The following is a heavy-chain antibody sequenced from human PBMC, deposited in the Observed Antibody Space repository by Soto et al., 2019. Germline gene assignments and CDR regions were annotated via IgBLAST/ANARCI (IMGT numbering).Heavy chain of an antibody. CDR1: GFPFSIYA. CDR3: AKAPVGDNPYVDY. CDR2: ISYDGSNK. V-gene: IGHV3-30*04. J-gene: IGHJ4*02. Sequence: PGGSLRLSCAASGFPFSIYAMHWVRQSPGKGLEWVAVISYDGSNKYYADSVKGRFTISRENSKNTLYLQMNRLRAEETAVYYCAKAPVGDNPYVDYWGQGTLVTVSS. D-gene: IGHD1-26*01.